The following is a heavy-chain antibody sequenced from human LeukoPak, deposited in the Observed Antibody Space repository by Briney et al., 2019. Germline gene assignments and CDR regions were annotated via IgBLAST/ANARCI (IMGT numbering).Heavy chain of an antibody. CDR1: GYTFTSYD. J-gene: IGHJ6*03. CDR3: ARGITVVTPAGHCYYMDV. V-gene: IGHV1-8*01. Sequence: GASVKVSCKASGYTFTSYDINWVRQATGQGLEWMGWMNPNSGNAGYAQKFQGRVTMTRNTSISTAYMELSSLRSEDTAVYYCARGITVVTPAGHCYYMDVWGKGTTVTVSS. D-gene: IGHD4-23*01. CDR2: MNPNSGNA.